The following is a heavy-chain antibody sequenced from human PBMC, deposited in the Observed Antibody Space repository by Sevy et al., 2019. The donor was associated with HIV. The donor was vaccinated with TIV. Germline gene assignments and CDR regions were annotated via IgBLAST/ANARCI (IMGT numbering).Heavy chain of an antibody. Sequence: SETLSLTCTVSGGSISSYYWSWIRQPPGKGLEWIGYIYYSGSTNYNPSLKSRVTISVDTSKNQFSLKLSSVTAADTAVYYCARGILGYCSGGSCFGFDSWGQGTLVTVSS. CDR3: ARGILGYCSGGSCFGFDS. D-gene: IGHD2-15*01. CDR1: GGSISSYY. J-gene: IGHJ4*02. V-gene: IGHV4-59*01. CDR2: IYYSGST.